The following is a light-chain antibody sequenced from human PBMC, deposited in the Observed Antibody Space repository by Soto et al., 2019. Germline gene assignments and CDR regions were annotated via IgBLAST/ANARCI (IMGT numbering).Light chain of an antibody. J-gene: IGKJ1*01. V-gene: IGKV3-20*01. CDR3: QQYGSSRT. CDR2: GVS. CDR1: QSVGSTY. Sequence: EIVLTQSPGTLSLSPGERATLSCRASQSVGSTYLAWYQQKPGQAPRLLIYGVSRRATGIPARFSGSGSGTDLTLTISRLEPEDFAAYYCQQYGSSRTFGQGTKVDI.